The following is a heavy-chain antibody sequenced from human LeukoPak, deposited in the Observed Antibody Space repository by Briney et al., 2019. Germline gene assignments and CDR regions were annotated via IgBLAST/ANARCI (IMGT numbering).Heavy chain of an antibody. CDR1: GGSISTYH. CDR3: ARQSIAARGYYYYLDV. CDR2: FYYNGDT. D-gene: IGHD6-6*01. Sequence: SETLSLTCTVSGGSISTYHWSWIRQPPGKGLEWIGYFYYNGDTNYSPSLKSRVTMSVDTSKNQFSLRLSSVTAADTAFYYCARQSIAARGYYYYLDVWGKGTTVTVSS. J-gene: IGHJ6*03. V-gene: IGHV4-59*08.